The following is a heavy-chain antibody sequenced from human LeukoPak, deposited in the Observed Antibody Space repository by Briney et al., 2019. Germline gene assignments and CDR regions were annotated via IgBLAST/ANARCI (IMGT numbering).Heavy chain of an antibody. D-gene: IGHD3-10*02. CDR2: IKQDGSEK. V-gene: IGHV3-7*01. CDR3: ARAGRKSRGVDLVRKKETGYYYYMDV. CDR1: GFTFISYW. J-gene: IGHJ6*03. Sequence: QPGGSLRLSCAASGFTFISYWMTWVRQAPGKGLEWVANIKQDGSEKYYVDSVKGRFTISRDNAKNSLYLQMNSLRAEDTAVYYCARAGRKSRGVDLVRKKETGYYYYMDVWGKGTTVTVSS.